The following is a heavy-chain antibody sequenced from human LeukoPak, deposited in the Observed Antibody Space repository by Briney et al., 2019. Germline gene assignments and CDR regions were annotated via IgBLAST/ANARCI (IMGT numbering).Heavy chain of an antibody. CDR2: ISAYNGNT. V-gene: IGHV1-18*01. J-gene: IGHJ5*02. CDR3: ARAGETIFGAPNWFDP. D-gene: IGHD3-3*01. CDR1: GYTFTSYG. Sequence: GASVNVSCKASGYTFTSYGISWVRQAPGQGLEWMGWISAYNGNTNYAQKLQGRVTMTTDTSTSTAYMELRSLRSDDTAVYYCARAGETIFGAPNWFDPWGQGTLVTVSS.